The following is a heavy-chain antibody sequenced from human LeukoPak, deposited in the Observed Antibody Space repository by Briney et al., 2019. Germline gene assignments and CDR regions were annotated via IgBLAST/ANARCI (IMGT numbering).Heavy chain of an antibody. CDR1: GFTFSSYA. V-gene: IGHV3-30*04. CDR2: ISYDGSNK. D-gene: IGHD1-7*01. CDR3: AKGAKLELRPYFDY. Sequence: GGSLRLSCAASGFTFSSYAMHWVRQAPGKGLEWVAVISYDGSNKYYADSVKGRFTISRDNSKNTLYLQMNSLRAEDTAVYYCAKGAKLELRPYFDYWGQGTLVTVSS. J-gene: IGHJ4*02.